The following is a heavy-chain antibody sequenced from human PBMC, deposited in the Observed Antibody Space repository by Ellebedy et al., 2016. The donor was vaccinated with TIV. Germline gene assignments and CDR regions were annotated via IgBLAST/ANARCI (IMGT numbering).Heavy chain of an antibody. Sequence: PGGSLRLSCAASGLTFSSHAMSWVRQAPGTRLESVSSPTESGGNTYYADSVKGRFTLSRDNSKDTLFLQMNSLRAEDTAIYFCARDTEDVGPAFDVWGQGTMVTVSS. D-gene: IGHD3-16*01. CDR2: PTESGGNT. CDR1: GLTFSSHA. CDR3: ARDTEDVGPAFDV. J-gene: IGHJ3*01. V-gene: IGHV3-23*01.